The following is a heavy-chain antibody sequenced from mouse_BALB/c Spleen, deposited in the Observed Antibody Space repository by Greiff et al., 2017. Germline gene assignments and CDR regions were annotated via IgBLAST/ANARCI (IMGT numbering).Heavy chain of an antibody. CDR2: ISDGGSYT. V-gene: IGHV5-4*02. CDR3: ARDYYGSSPAWFAY. D-gene: IGHD1-1*01. CDR1: GFTFSDYY. J-gene: IGHJ3*01. Sequence: DVMLVESGGGLVKPGGSLKLSCAASGFTFSDYYMYWVRQTPEKRLEWVATISDGGSYTYYPDSVKGRFTISRDNAKNNLYLQMSSLKSEDTAMYYCARDYYGSSPAWFAYWGQGTLVTVSA.